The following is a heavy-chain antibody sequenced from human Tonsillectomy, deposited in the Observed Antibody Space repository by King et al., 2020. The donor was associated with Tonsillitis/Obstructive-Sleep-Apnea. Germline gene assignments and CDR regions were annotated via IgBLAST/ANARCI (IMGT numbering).Heavy chain of an antibody. V-gene: IGHV4-39*01. CDR2: IYYSGSP. CDR1: GGSISSSSYY. J-gene: IGHJ6*03. Sequence: QLQESGPGLVKPSETLSLTCTVSGGSISSSSYYWGWIRQPPGKGLEWSGSIYYSGSPSYNPSLKSRVTISVDTSKNQFSLKLSSVTAADTAVYYCARHPDYYYYYMDVWGRGTTVTVSS. CDR3: ARHPDYYYYYMDV.